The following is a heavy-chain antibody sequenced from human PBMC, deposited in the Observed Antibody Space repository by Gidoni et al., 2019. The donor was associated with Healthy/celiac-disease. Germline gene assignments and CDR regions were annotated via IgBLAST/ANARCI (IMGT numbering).Heavy chain of an antibody. D-gene: IGHD4-17*01. CDR1: GGSHSSGGYY. CDR2: IYYSGST. V-gene: IGHV4-31*01. Sequence: QVQLQESGPGLVKPSQTLSLTCTVSGGSHSSGGYYWSWIRQHPGKGLEWIGYIYYSGSTYYNPSLKSLFTISVDTSKNQFSLKLSSVTAADTAVYYCARGFFGDSLSTWFDPWGQGTLVTVSS. CDR3: ARGFFGDSLSTWFDP. J-gene: IGHJ5*02.